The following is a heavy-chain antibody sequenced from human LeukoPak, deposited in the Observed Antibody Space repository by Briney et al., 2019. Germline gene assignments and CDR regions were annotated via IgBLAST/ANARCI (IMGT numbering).Heavy chain of an antibody. CDR1: GFTFSTYS. CDR3: ARERDIVVVAAAMVDY. Sequence: GGSLRLSWGAAGFTFSTYSMNWVRQAPGKGLEWVSSISSSSDYIYYADSVKGRFTISRDNAKNSLYLQMNSLRAEDTAVYYCARERDIVVVAAAMVDYWGQGTLVTVSS. V-gene: IGHV3-21*01. D-gene: IGHD2-2*01. CDR2: ISSSSDYI. J-gene: IGHJ4*02.